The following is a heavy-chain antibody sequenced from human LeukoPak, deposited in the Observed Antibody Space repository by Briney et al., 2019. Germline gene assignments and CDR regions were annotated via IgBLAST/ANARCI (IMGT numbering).Heavy chain of an antibody. Sequence: ASVKVSCKASGYTFTSYAMHWVRQAPGQRLEWMGWINAGNGNTKYSQKFQGRVTITRDTSASTAYMELSSLRSEDTAVYYCARVRSLRYFDWPYDYWGQGTLVTASS. CDR1: GYTFTSYA. V-gene: IGHV1-3*01. J-gene: IGHJ4*02. D-gene: IGHD3-9*01. CDR3: ARVRSLRYFDWPYDY. CDR2: INAGNGNT.